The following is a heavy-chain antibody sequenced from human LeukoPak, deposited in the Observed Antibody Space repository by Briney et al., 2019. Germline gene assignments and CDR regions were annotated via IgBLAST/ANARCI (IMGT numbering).Heavy chain of an antibody. CDR2: ISYSGST. J-gene: IGHJ6*02. D-gene: IGHD3-10*01. CDR1: GSSISSYY. CDR3: ARGYASGGAPYYYGMDD. V-gene: IGHV4-59*01. Sequence: SETLSLTCTLSGSSISSYYWSWIRQPPGKGLEWIGYISYSGSTTYNPSLKSRVTISVDTSKNQFSLKMDSVTAADSAVYYCARGYASGGAPYYYGMDDWGQGTTVTVSS.